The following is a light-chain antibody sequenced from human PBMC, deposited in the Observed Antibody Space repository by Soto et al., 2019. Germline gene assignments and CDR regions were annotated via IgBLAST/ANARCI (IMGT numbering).Light chain of an antibody. V-gene: IGLV2-14*01. CDR2: DVS. CDR1: SSDVGGYNY. Sequence: QSALTQPASVSGSPGQSITLSCTGTSSDVGGYNYVSWYQQHPGKAPKLMIYDVSNRPSGVSNRFSGSKSGNTASLTISGLQAEDEADYYFSSYTSSSTRVFGGGTKLTVL. CDR3: SSYTSSSTRV. J-gene: IGLJ3*02.